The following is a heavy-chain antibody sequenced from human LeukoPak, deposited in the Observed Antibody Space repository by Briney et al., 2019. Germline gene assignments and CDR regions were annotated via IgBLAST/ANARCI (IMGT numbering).Heavy chain of an antibody. D-gene: IGHD3-22*01. CDR1: GYTFTSYY. V-gene: IGHV1-46*01. J-gene: IGHJ4*02. Sequence: ASVKVSCKASGYTFTSYYMHWVRQAPGQGLEWMGIINPSGGSASYAQKFQGRVTMTRDTSTSTVYMELSSLRSEDTAVYYCARDHRTYYYDSSGYRKPSGNDYWGQRTLVTVSS. CDR3: ARDHRTYYYDSSGYRKPSGNDY. CDR2: INPSGGSA.